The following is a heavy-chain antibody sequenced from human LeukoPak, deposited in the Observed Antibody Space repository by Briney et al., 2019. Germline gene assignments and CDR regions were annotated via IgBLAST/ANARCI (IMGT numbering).Heavy chain of an antibody. J-gene: IGHJ5*02. CDR1: GFTVSSNS. Sequence: GGCLTLAFSASGFTVSSNSMNSVRQAPGKGLEWVSSISSGSSYTYYADSVNGRFTISRDNAKNSLYLQMSSLRAEDTAVYSCATAPPTYTTASPPWFDPWGQGTLVTVSS. V-gene: IGHV3-21*01. CDR3: ATAPPTYTTASPPWFDP. D-gene: IGHD3-16*01. CDR2: ISSGSSYT.